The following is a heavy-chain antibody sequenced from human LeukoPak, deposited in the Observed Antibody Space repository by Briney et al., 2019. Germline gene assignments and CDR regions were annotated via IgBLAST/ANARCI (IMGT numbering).Heavy chain of an antibody. J-gene: IGHJ3*02. V-gene: IGHV3-48*01. D-gene: IGHD3-22*01. CDR2: ISSSSSTI. CDR1: GFTFSSYS. Sequence: GGSLRLSCAASGFTFSSYSMNWVRQAPGKGLEWVSYISSSSSTIYYADSVKGRFTISRDNAKNSLYLQMNSLRAADTAVYYCARDAPPYYYDSSGYPDAFDIWGQGTMVTVSS. CDR3: ARDAPPYYYDSSGYPDAFDI.